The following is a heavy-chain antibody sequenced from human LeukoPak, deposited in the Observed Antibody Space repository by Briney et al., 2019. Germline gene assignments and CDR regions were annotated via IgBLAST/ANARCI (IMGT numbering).Heavy chain of an antibody. V-gene: IGHV4-59*03. CDR3: ATLNIYSSSGWYFRS. CDR2: VYYSGST. CDR1: SGPITTYY. Sequence: ASETLSLTCTVSSGPITTYYWSWIRQSPGKGLEWLGYVYYSGSTNYNPSLKSRITMSADASKSQLSLRLSSVTAADTAVYFCATLNIYSSSGWYFRSWGQGTLVTVSS. J-gene: IGHJ4*02. D-gene: IGHD6-19*01.